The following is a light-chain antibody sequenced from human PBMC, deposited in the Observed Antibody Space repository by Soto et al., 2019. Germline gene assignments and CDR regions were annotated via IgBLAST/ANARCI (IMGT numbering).Light chain of an antibody. CDR3: QQYGISPVT. CDR2: GAS. CDR1: QSVSSSF. J-gene: IGKJ1*01. Sequence: IVLRHSPGTLSLYKSERATLSFSASQSVSSSFLAWYQQKPGQAPRLLIYGASSRATGIPDRFSGSGSGTDFTLTISRLEPEDFAVYYCQQYGISPVTFGQGAKVDNK. V-gene: IGKV3-20*01.